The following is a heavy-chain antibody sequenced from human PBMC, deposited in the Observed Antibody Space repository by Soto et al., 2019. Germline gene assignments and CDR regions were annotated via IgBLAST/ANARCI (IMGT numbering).Heavy chain of an antibody. V-gene: IGHV4-59*01. D-gene: IGHD6-19*01. Sequence: SETLGLSCTFSVGPLTSYYWSWMRQPPGKGLEWIGYIYYSGSTNYNPSLKSRVTISVDTSKNLFYLELTSVTAADTAVYYCARGGAAGWYADFWGQGTLVTAPQ. CDR3: ARGGAAGWYADF. CDR2: IYYSGST. J-gene: IGHJ4*02. CDR1: VGPLTSYY.